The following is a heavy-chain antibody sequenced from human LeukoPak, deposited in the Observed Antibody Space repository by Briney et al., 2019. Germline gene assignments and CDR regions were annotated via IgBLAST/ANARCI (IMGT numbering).Heavy chain of an antibody. Sequence: GGSLRLSCAASGFTVSSNYMSWVRQAPGKGLEWVSVIYSGGSTYYADSVKGRFTISRDNSKNTLYLQMNSLRAEDTAVYYCARDGWFGQLSALDAFDIWGQGTMVTVSS. CDR1: GFTVSSNY. J-gene: IGHJ3*02. CDR2: IYSGGST. D-gene: IGHD3-10*01. CDR3: ARDGWFGQLSALDAFDI. V-gene: IGHV3-66*01.